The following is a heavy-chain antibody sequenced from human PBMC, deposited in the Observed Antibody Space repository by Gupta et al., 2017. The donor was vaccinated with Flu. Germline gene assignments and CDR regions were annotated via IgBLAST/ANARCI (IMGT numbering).Heavy chain of an antibody. Sequence: QVQLVQSGAEVKKPGSSVKVSCKASGGTFSSYTTSWVRQAPGQGLEWMGRIIPILGIANYAQKFQGRVTITADKSTSTAYMELSSLRSEDTAVYYCARLSRGYSSSPDQTYYYYGMDVWGQGTTVTVSS. CDR2: IIPILGIA. D-gene: IGHD6-6*01. CDR3: ARLSRGYSSSPDQTYYYYGMDV. CDR1: GGTFSSYT. J-gene: IGHJ6*02. V-gene: IGHV1-69*02.